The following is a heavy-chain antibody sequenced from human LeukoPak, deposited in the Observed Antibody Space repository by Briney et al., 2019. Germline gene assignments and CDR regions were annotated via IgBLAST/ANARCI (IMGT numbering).Heavy chain of an antibody. V-gene: IGHV3-7*01. CDR1: GFTFSSYW. Sequence: GGSLRLSCAASGFTFSSYWMSWVRQAPGKGLEWVANIKQDGGEKYYVDSVKGRFTISRDNAKNSLYPQMNSLRAEDTAVYYCASYVLLWFGEFDYWGQGTLVTVSS. CDR3: ASYVLLWFGEFDY. J-gene: IGHJ4*02. CDR2: IKQDGGEK. D-gene: IGHD3-10*01.